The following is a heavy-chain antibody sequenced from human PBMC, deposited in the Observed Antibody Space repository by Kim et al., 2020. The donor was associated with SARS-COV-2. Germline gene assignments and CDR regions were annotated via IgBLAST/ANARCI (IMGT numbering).Heavy chain of an antibody. CDR2: INDDGTIF. V-gene: IGHV3-74*01. Sequence: GGSLRLSCMTSGFMFGNYWMHWVRQAPGKGLEWVSRINDDGTIFFYAEAVKGRFVISRDNTNNILYLQMRNLRVEDSAVYFCASIWASSGTVGNWYLDLWGRGTQVTVFS. J-gene: IGHJ2*01. D-gene: IGHD3-16*01. CDR3: ASIWASSGTVGNWYLDL. CDR1: GFMFGNYW.